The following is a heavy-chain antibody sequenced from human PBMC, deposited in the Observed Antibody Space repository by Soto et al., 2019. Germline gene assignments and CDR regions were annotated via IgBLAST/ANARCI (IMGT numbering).Heavy chain of an antibody. J-gene: IGHJ6*03. V-gene: IGHV1-24*01. Sequence: GASVKVSCKVSGYTLTELSMHWVRQAPGKGLEWMGGFDPEDGETIYAQKFQGRVTMTEDTSTDTAYMELSSLRSEDTAVYYCATVSTAMPDYYYYYMDVWGKGTTVTVSS. CDR2: FDPEDGET. D-gene: IGHD2-2*01. CDR1: GYTLTELS. CDR3: ATVSTAMPDYYYYYMDV.